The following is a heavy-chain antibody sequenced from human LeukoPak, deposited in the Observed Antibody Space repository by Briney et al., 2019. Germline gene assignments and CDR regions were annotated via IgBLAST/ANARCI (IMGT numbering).Heavy chain of an antibody. D-gene: IGHD6-19*01. CDR3: SRAYSTGWLGINDY. Sequence: GGSLRLSCTAYGFTFSDYAVTWVRQGPGKGLEWVGFIRNKANGGTADYAASVKGRFTISRDDSKTIAYLQMDSLKTEDTAVYYCSRAYSTGWLGINDYWGQGALVTVSS. CDR2: IRNKANGGTA. CDR1: GFTFSDYA. J-gene: IGHJ4*02. V-gene: IGHV3-49*04.